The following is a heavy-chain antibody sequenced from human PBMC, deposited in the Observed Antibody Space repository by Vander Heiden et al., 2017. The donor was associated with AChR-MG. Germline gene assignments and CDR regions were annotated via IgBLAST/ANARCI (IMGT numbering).Heavy chain of an antibody. V-gene: IGHV3-7*01. CDR2: ITPDGSRK. Sequence: EVQLMESGGGLAQPGGSLRLSCAAPGFHLSITSMMLFRQAPGKGLEWVANITPDGSRKQYVDSVKGRFTISRDNAKNSLSLQMNSLRAEDTAVYYCASRSRDYCGQGTVVTVSS. J-gene: IGHJ4*02. CDR1: GFHLSITS. CDR3: ASRSRDY.